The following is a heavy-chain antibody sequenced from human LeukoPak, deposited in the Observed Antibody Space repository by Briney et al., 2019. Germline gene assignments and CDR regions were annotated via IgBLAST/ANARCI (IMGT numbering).Heavy chain of an antibody. CDR2: IYRSGST. D-gene: IGHD6-25*01. V-gene: IGHV4-38-2*02. J-gene: IGHJ6*03. CDR3: ARQRVYYYYYMDV. CDR1: GYSISSGYY. Sequence: SETLSLTCTVSGYSISSGYYWGWIRQPPGKGLEWIGSIYRSGSTYYNPSLKSRVTISVDTSKNQFSLKLSSVTAADTAVYYCARQRVYYYYYMDVWGKGTTVTVSS.